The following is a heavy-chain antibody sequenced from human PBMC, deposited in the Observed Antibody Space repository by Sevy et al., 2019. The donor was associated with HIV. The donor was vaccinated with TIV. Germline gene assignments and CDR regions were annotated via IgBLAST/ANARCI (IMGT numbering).Heavy chain of an antibody. V-gene: IGHV3-7*03. Sequence: GGSLRLSCAASGFTFSSYWMSWVRQAPGKGLEWVAKLKQDGSEKYYVDSVKGRFTSSRDNAKNALYLQMNSLRVEGMAVYYCARDTRYPYYDFWSGYSSHGYYYYGMDVWGLGTTVTVSS. CDR2: LKQDGSEK. CDR1: GFTFSSYW. J-gene: IGHJ6*02. CDR3: ARDTRYPYYDFWSGYSSHGYYYYGMDV. D-gene: IGHD3-3*01.